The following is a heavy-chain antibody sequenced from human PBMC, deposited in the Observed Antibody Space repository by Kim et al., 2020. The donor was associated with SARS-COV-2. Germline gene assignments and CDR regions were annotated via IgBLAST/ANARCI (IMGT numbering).Heavy chain of an antibody. CDR2: INPSGGST. D-gene: IGHD3-10*01. Sequence: ASVKVSCKASGYTFTSYYMHWVRQAPGQGLEWMGIINPSGGSTSYAQKFQGRVTMTRDTSTSTVYMELSSLRSEDTAVYYCARGVDYYGSGSYHYYYYYYMDGWGKGKTVTVSS. V-gene: IGHV1-46*01. CDR1: GYTFTSYY. J-gene: IGHJ6*03. CDR3: ARGVDYYGSGSYHYYYYYYMDG.